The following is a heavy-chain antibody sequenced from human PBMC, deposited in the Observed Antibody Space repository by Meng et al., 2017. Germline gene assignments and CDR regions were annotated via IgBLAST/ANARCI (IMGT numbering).Heavy chain of an antibody. CDR1: GNTFTGYY. J-gene: IGHJ4*02. Sequence: QVKLGQSGAELKKSGASVKVSCKASGNTFTGYYMHWVRQAPGQGLEWMGRINPNSGGTNYAQKFQGRVTMTRDTSISTAYMELSRLRSDDTAVYYCAREWGSGWYVMDYWGQGTLVTVSS. CDR2: INPNSGGT. D-gene: IGHD6-19*01. CDR3: AREWGSGWYVMDY. V-gene: IGHV1-2*06.